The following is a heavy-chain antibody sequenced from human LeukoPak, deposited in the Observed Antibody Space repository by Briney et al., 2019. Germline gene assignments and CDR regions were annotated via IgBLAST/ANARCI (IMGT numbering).Heavy chain of an antibody. CDR2: ISYDGSNK. CDR1: GFTFSSYA. J-gene: IGHJ3*01. Sequence: GRSLRLSCAASGFTFSSYAMHWVRQAPGKGLEWVAVISYDGSNKYYADSVKGRFTISRDNSKNTLYLQMNSLRAEDTAVYYCARRKYDCSGGSCYGFAFVLWGQGTMVTVSS. D-gene: IGHD2-15*01. V-gene: IGHV3-30-3*01. CDR3: ARRKYDCSGGSCYGFAFVL.